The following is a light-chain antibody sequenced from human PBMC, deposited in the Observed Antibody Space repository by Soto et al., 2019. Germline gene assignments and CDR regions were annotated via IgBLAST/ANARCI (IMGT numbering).Light chain of an antibody. V-gene: IGKV1-39*01. CDR1: QSISTY. CDR3: QHGYSTPLT. Sequence: DIQMTQSPSSLSASFGDRVTITCRASQSISTYLDWYQQKPGKAPNLLVYAASTLQSGGPSRFSGSGSGTYLTLTISSLQPEDFATYFCQHGYSTPLTFGGGTKV. J-gene: IGKJ4*01. CDR2: AAS.